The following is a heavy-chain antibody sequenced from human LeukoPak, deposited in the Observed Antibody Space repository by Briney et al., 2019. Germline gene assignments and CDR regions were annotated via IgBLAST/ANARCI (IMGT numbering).Heavy chain of an antibody. J-gene: IGHJ3*01. Sequence: PSEILSLTWTVSGGSISVNSYYCAWIRQAPGRGLEWIGSVYYSGRTDYNPSVKRRLTLSIHTSENHLSPSLQSATAADTAVFFCARRGPVETATDAFDLWGQGTMVSVFS. D-gene: IGHD5-24*01. V-gene: IGHV4-39*01. CDR3: ARRGPVETATDAFDL. CDR2: VYYSGRT. CDR1: GGSISVNSYY.